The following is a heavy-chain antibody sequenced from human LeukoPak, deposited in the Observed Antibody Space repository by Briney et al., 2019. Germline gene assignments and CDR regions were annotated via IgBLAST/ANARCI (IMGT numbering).Heavy chain of an antibody. CDR2: IIPIFGTA. D-gene: IGHD6-6*01. CDR3: AFFEYSSSSSHY. Sequence: SVKVSCKASGGTFSSYAISWVRQAPGQGLEWMGGIIPIFGTANYAQKFQGRVTITADKSTSTAYMELSSLRSEDTAVYYCAFFEYSSSSSHYWGQGTLVTVSS. V-gene: IGHV1-69*06. J-gene: IGHJ4*02. CDR1: GGTFSSYA.